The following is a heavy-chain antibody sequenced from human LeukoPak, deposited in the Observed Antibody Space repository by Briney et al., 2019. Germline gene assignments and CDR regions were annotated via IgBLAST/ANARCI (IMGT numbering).Heavy chain of an antibody. CDR3: ARIRYDSSGYYYWVRWYFDY. V-gene: IGHV4-39*01. CDR1: GGSISSSSYY. J-gene: IGHJ4*02. Sequence: SETLSLTCTVSGGSISSSSYYWGWIRRPPGKGLEWIGSIYYSGSTYYNPSLKSRVTISVDTSKNQFSLKLSSVTAADTAVYYCARIRYDSSGYYYWVRWYFDYWGQGTLVTVSS. D-gene: IGHD3-22*01. CDR2: IYYSGST.